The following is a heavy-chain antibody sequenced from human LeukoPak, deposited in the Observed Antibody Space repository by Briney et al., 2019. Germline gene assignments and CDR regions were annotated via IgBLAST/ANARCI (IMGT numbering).Heavy chain of an antibody. CDR2: IYTSGST. Sequence: PSETLSLTCTVSGGSISSYYWSWIRQPAGKGLEWIGRIYTSGSTNYNPSLKSRVTMSVDTSKNQFSLKLSSVTAADTAVYYCARGERYSSGWYGEYYFDYWGQGTLVTVSS. J-gene: IGHJ4*02. CDR3: ARGERYSSGWYGEYYFDY. D-gene: IGHD6-19*01. CDR1: GGSISSYY. V-gene: IGHV4-4*07.